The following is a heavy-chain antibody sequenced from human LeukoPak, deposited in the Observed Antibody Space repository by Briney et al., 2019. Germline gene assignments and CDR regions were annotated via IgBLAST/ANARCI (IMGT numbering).Heavy chain of an antibody. CDR2: IYYSGST. D-gene: IGHD2-15*01. Sequence: PSETLSLTCTVSGGSISSYYWSWIRQPPGKGLEWIGYIYYSGSTNYNPSLKSQVTISVDTSKNQFSLKLSSVTAADTAVYYCAREGAADHHYFNYWGQGTLVTVSS. J-gene: IGHJ4*02. V-gene: IGHV4-59*01. CDR1: GGSISSYY. CDR3: AREGAADHHYFNY.